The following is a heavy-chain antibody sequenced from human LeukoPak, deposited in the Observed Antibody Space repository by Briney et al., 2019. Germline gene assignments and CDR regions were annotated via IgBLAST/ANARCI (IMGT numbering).Heavy chain of an antibody. Sequence: SETLSLTCTVSGGSISSYYWSWIRQPPGKGLEWIGYIYYSGSTNYNPCLKSRVTISVDTSKNQFSLKLSSVTAADTAVYYCARGNSGSYQYYYYYYMDVWGKGTTVTVSS. D-gene: IGHD1-26*01. V-gene: IGHV4-59*01. CDR3: ARGNSGSYQYYYYYYMDV. CDR1: GGSISSYY. CDR2: IYYSGST. J-gene: IGHJ6*03.